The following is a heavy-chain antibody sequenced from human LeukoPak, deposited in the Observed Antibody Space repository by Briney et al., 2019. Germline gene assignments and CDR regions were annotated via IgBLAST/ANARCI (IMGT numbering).Heavy chain of an antibody. Sequence: SETLSLTCAVSGGSISSGGYSWSWIRQPPGKGLEWIGYIYYSGSTYYNPSLKSRVTISVDTSKNQFSLKLSSVTAADTAVYYCASYGGNSARFDYWGQGTLVTVSS. D-gene: IGHD4-23*01. V-gene: IGHV4-30-4*07. CDR3: ASYGGNSARFDY. J-gene: IGHJ4*02. CDR2: IYYSGST. CDR1: GGSISSGGYS.